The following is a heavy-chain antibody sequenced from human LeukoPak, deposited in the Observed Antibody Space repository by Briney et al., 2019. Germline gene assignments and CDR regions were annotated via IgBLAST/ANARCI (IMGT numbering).Heavy chain of an antibody. D-gene: IGHD2-2*01. J-gene: IGHJ6*04. CDR2: IKQDGSET. CDR3: ARDQGTRIVVVPAYDYYYGMDV. CDR1: GLTFCSYR. Sequence: GRSLRLSPAASGLTFCSYRMSWVRQAPRKGLEWVADIKQDGSETYCVHSVKGRFTISRDNAKNSLYLQMNSLRAEDTAVYYCARDQGTRIVVVPAYDYYYGMDVWGKGTTVTVSS. V-gene: IGHV3-7*03.